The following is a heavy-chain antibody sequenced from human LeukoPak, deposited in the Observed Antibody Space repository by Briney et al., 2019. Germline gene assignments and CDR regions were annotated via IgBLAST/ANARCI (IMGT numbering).Heavy chain of an antibody. Sequence: GGFLRLSCAASGFTFNTFNMNWVRQAPGKGLEWVSSITSGGDYIYYADSVKGRFTTSRDNSRNTLYLQLNSLGPEDADVYYCARDSTYYYASGSSGPHYFDYWGQGALVTVSS. CDR1: GFTFNTFN. CDR2: ITSGGDYI. V-gene: IGHV3-21*01. CDR3: ARDSTYYYASGSSGPHYFDY. D-gene: IGHD3-10*01. J-gene: IGHJ4*02.